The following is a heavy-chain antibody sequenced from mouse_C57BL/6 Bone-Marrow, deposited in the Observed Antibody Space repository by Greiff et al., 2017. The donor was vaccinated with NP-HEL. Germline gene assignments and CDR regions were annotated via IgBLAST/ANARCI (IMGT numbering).Heavy chain of an antibody. CDR1: GYTFTDYY. J-gene: IGHJ1*03. V-gene: IGHV1-75*01. CDR3: ARWGCHDGYWYFDV. D-gene: IGHD6-1*01. Sequence: VQLQQSGPELVKPGASVKISCKASGYTFTDYYINWVKQRPGQGLEWIGWIFPGGGSTYYNEKFKGKATLTVDKSSSTAYMLLISLTSEDSSVYFCARWGCHDGYWYFDVWGTGTTVTVSS. CDR2: IFPGGGST.